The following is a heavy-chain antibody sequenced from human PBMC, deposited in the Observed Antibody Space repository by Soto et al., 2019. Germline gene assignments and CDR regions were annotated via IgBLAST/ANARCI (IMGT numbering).Heavy chain of an antibody. D-gene: IGHD6-13*01. CDR1: GDTFTKYS. CDR3: VALAVAGNYYGMDV. CDR2: VNPSGGST. V-gene: IGHV1-46*01. Sequence: QVQLVQSGAEVKKPGASVTVSCKASGDTFTKYSMHWVRQAPGQGLGWMGIVNPSGGSTTYAQSFQGRVAMTRDMYMSTVYMEVSSLRAEDTAVYYCVALAVAGNYYGMDVWGQGTTVTVSS. J-gene: IGHJ6*02.